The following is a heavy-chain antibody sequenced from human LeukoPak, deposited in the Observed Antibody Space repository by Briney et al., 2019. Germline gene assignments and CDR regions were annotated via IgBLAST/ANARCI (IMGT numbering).Heavy chain of an antibody. CDR1: GGSISSYY. CDR3: ARKGIRGVNFDY. CDR2: IYYSGST. J-gene: IGHJ4*02. Sequence: SETLSLTCTVSGGSISSYYWSWIRQPPGKGLEWIGYIYYSGSTNYNPSLKSRVTISVDTSKNQFSRKLSSATAADTAVYYCARKGIRGVNFDYWGQGTLVTVSS. V-gene: IGHV4-59*01. D-gene: IGHD3-10*01.